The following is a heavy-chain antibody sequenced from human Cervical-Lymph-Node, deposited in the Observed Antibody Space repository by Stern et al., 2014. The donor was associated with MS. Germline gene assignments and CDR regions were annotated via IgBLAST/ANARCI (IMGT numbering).Heavy chain of an antibody. J-gene: IGHJ5*02. CDR2: VYTSGST. V-gene: IGHV4-61*02. CDR1: GGSISSGSYY. CDR3: ARGVWFDP. D-gene: IGHD2-8*01. Sequence: QVQLQESGPGLVKPSQTLSLTCTVSGGSISSGSYYWSWIRQPAGKGLEWIGRVYTSGSTNYNPSLTSRVSISVDTSKNQFSLKLSSVTAADTAVYYCARGVWFDPWGRGTLVTVSS.